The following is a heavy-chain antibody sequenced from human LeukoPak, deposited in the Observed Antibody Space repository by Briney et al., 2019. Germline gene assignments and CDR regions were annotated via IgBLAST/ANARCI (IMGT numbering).Heavy chain of an antibody. V-gene: IGHV3-64*01. CDR3: ARVGGPGAFDV. CDR1: GFSFSGYA. D-gene: IGHD2-15*01. CDR2: IYNDGGTT. J-gene: IGHJ3*01. Sequence: GGSLRLSCVASGFSFSGYAMHWVRQAPGKGLEYVSAIYNDGGTTYYANSVKGRFTISRDNSKNTLYLQMSSLRAEDMAVYYCARVGGPGAFDVWGQGTMVTVSS.